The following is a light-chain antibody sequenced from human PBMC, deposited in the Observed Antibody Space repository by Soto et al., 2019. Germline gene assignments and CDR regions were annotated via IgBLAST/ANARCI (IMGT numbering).Light chain of an antibody. CDR1: SSDVGGYNY. CDR3: SSYTSSSTFYV. V-gene: IGLV2-14*01. CDR2: EVS. Sequence: QSVLTQATSVSGSPGQSISISCTGTSSDVGGYNYVSWYQQHPGKAPKLMIYEVSNRPSGVSNRFSGSKSGNTASLTISGLQAEDEADCYCSSYTSSSTFYVFGTGTKVTVL. J-gene: IGLJ1*01.